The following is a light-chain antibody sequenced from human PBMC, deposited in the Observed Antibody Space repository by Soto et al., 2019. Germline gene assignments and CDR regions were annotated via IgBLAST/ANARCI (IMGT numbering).Light chain of an antibody. CDR2: VVS. Sequence: QSALTQPHSVSGSPGQSVTISCTGTSVDVGAYDFVSWYQQHPGKAPKLLIYVVSGRPSGVPHRFSGSKSGNAASLTISGLQADDEADYYCQSYDSSLRRVFGTGTKVTVL. V-gene: IGLV2-11*01. CDR3: QSYDSSLRRV. CDR1: SVDVGAYDF. J-gene: IGLJ1*01.